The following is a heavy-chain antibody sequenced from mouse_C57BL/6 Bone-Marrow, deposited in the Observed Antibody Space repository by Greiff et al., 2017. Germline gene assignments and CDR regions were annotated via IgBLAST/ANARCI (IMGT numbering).Heavy chain of an antibody. V-gene: IGHV1-64*01. J-gene: IGHJ3*01. D-gene: IGHD2-4*01. Sequence: LKQPGAELVKPGASVKLSCKASGYTFTSYWMHWVKQRPGQGLEWIGMIHPNSGSTNYNEKFKSKATLTVDKSSSTAYMQLSSLTSEDSAVYYCARHDYDGAWFAYWGQGTLVTVSA. CDR2: IHPNSGST. CDR3: ARHDYDGAWFAY. CDR1: GYTFTSYW.